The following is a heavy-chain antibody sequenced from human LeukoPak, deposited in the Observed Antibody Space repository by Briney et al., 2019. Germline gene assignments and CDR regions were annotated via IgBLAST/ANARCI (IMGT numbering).Heavy chain of an antibody. D-gene: IGHD5-12*01. V-gene: IGHV3-23*01. CDR2: ISGGADST. J-gene: IGHJ4*02. Sequence: GGSLRLSCAASGFSFSSCAMGWVRQAPGKGPDWVSSISGGADSTYYADSAKGRFTISRDNSKNTLYLQINSLRVEDTAIYYCVKAREYNSHDPVGDYWGQGALVTVSS. CDR1: GFSFSSCA. CDR3: VKAREYNSHDPVGDY.